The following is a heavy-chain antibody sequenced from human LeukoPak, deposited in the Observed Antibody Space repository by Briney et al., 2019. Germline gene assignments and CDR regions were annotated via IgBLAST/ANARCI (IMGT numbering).Heavy chain of an antibody. Sequence: GGSLRLSCAASGLTFSSYAMTWVRQAPGKGLEWVSGISGNGGTTYYADSVKGRFTISRDNSKNTLYLQMSSLRIEDTAVYYCAKGGRWDYYDSSHWGQGTMVTVSS. CDR3: AKGGRWDYYDSSH. CDR2: ISGNGGTT. J-gene: IGHJ3*01. D-gene: IGHD3-22*01. CDR1: GLTFSSYA. V-gene: IGHV3-23*01.